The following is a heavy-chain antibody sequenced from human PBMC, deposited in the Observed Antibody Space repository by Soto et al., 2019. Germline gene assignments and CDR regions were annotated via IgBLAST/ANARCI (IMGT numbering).Heavy chain of an antibody. CDR3: ATGTAAPAH. CDR1: GFTFSNFD. J-gene: IGHJ1*01. Sequence: EVQLLESGGGLVQPGGSLRLSCAASGFTFSNFDMSWVRQAPGKGLEWVSGISTSGGTTYYADSAKGRFTSSRDNSKNTLYLQMTSLRAEDTAVYYCATGTAAPAHWGQGTLVTVSS. CDR2: ISTSGGTT. D-gene: IGHD6-13*01. V-gene: IGHV3-23*01.